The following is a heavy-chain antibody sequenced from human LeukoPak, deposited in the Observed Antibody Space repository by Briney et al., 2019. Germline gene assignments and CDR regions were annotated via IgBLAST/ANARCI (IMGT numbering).Heavy chain of an antibody. CDR3: ARGLIAARLLDY. Sequence: GASVKVSCKASGYTFTSYDINWVRHATGQGLEWMGWMNPNSGNTGYAQKFQGRVTITRNTSISTAYMELRSLRSEDTAVYYCARGLIAARLLDYWGQGTLVTVSS. V-gene: IGHV1-8*03. CDR1: GYTFTSYD. CDR2: MNPNSGNT. J-gene: IGHJ4*02. D-gene: IGHD6-6*01.